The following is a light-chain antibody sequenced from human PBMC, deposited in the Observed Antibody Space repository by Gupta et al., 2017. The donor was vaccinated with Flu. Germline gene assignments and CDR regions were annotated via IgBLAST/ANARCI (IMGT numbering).Light chain of an antibody. Sequence: IQMTQSPSSLSASVGDRVTITCQASQDISNYLNWYQQKPGKAPKLLIYDASNLETGVPSRFSGSGSGTDFTFTISSRQPEDLATYYCQQEDNPPFTFGHGTKVDIK. J-gene: IGKJ3*01. CDR2: DAS. V-gene: IGKV1-33*01. CDR3: QQEDNPPFT. CDR1: QDISNY.